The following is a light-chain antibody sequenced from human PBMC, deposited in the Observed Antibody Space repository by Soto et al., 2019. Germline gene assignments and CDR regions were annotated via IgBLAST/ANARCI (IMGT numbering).Light chain of an antibody. CDR3: QQRSDWPYT. J-gene: IGKJ4*01. CDR1: QSVGTY. V-gene: IGKV3-11*01. CDR2: DSS. Sequence: EIVLTQSPATLSLSPGERATLSCRASQSVGTYFAWYQQKPGQAPRLLIYDSSNRATGIPARFSGSGSGTDFTLTISSLEPEDVAVYYCQQRSDWPYTFGGGTKVEIK.